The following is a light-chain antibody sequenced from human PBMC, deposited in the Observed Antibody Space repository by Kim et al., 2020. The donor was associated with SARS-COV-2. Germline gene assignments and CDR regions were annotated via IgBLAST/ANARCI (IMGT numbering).Light chain of an antibody. CDR1: NSNIGNNY. V-gene: IGLV1-51*01. CDR2: DNN. CDR3: GTWDMSLSAWV. J-gene: IGLJ3*02. Sequence: QSVLTQPPSVSAAPGQRVTISCSGSNSNIGNNYVSWYRQLPGTAPKLLIYDNNKRPSGIPDRFSGSRSGTSATLGITGLQTGDEADYYCGTWDMSLSAWVFGGGTQLTVL.